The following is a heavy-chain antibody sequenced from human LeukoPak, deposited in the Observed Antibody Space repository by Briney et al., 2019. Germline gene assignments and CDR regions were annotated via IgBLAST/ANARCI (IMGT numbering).Heavy chain of an antibody. D-gene: IGHD2/OR15-2a*01. Sequence: PGGSLRLSCAASGFTFSTYWMHWVRQAPGKGLVWVSRINGDGSTTTYADSVKGRFTISRDNAQSTLYLQVNSLRVEDAAVYYCARVVLSGAYQIDPWGQGTLVTVSS. CDR1: GFTFSTYW. CDR3: ARVVLSGAYQIDP. CDR2: INGDGSTT. V-gene: IGHV3-74*01. J-gene: IGHJ5*02.